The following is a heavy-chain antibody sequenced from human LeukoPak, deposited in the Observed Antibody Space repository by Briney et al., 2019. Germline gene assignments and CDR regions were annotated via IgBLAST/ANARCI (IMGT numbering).Heavy chain of an antibody. Sequence: ASLKVSCKASGYTFTSYYIHWVRQAPGQGLAWMGMIAPIGGTTTYAQNFQGRVSMTRDTSTSTVYMELSSLRSEDTAVYYCARDRSGYYFDYWGQGTLVTVSS. V-gene: IGHV1-46*01. CDR2: IAPIGGTT. CDR3: ARDRSGYYFDY. D-gene: IGHD3-22*01. CDR1: GYTFTSYY. J-gene: IGHJ4*02.